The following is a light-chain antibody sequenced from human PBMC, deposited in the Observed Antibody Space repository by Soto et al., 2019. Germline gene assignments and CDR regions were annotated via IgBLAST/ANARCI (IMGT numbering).Light chain of an antibody. CDR1: QSVTTQ. CDR3: QQYGSSTRT. V-gene: IGKV3-20*01. CDR2: GAS. Sequence: VLTQSPSTLSLSPGERATLSCRASQSVTTQLAWYQQKPGQAPRLIIHGASSRATGVPDRITGSGSGTDFTLSISRLEPEDFAVYYCQQYGSSTRTFGQGTKVDIK. J-gene: IGKJ1*01.